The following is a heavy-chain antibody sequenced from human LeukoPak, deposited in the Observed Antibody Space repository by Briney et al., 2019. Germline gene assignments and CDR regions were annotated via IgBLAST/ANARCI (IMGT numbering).Heavy chain of an antibody. CDR3: ARDPYGSGSTSFDI. CDR1: GFTFKSYG. Sequence: GGSLRLSCAASGFTFKSYGMHWVRQAPGKGLEWVAVIWYDGSNKYYADSVRGRFIISRDNSKNTLYLQVNSLRAEDTAVYYCARDPYGSGSTSFDIWGQGTMVTVSS. D-gene: IGHD3-10*01. J-gene: IGHJ3*02. CDR2: IWYDGSNK. V-gene: IGHV3-33*01.